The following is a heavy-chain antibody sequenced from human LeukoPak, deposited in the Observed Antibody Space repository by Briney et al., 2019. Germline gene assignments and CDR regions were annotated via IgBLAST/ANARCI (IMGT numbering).Heavy chain of an antibody. J-gene: IGHJ3*02. CDR2: ISSSSSYI. D-gene: IGHD3-10*01. V-gene: IGHV3-21*01. CDR1: GFTFSSYS. Sequence: GGSLRLSCAASGFTFSSYSMNWVRQAPGKGLEWVSSISSSSSYIYYADSVKGRFTISRDNAKNSLYLQMNSLRAEDTAVYYCARDSEILNAFDIWGQGTMVTVSS. CDR3: ARDSEILNAFDI.